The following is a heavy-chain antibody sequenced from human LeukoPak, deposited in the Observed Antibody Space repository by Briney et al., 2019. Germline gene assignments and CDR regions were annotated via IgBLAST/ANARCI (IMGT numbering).Heavy chain of an antibody. V-gene: IGHV3-21*01. CDR3: ARDPQKQQLVFDY. J-gene: IGHJ4*02. D-gene: IGHD6-13*01. CDR2: ISSSSGYI. CDR1: GFTFSSYT. Sequence: GGSLRLSCEASGFTFSSYTLTWVRQAPGKGLEWVSSISSSSGYIYYADSVKGRFTISRDNAKNSLYLQMNSLRAEDTAVYYCARDPQKQQLVFDYWGQGTLVTVSS.